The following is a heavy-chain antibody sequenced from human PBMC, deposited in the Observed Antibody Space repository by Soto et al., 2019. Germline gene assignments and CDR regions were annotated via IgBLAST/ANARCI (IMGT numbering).Heavy chain of an antibody. V-gene: IGHV3-48*02. CDR2: ISSVSVAI. Sequence: PGGSLRLSCAASGFTFSTYAMNWVRQAPGKGLKWVSYISSVSVAIYYADSVKGRFTISRENAQNSLYLQMNGLRDEDTAVYYCARERCYESGCYFDYWGQGTQVTVSS. D-gene: IGHD6-19*01. CDR3: ARERCYESGCYFDY. CDR1: GFTFSTYA. J-gene: IGHJ4*02.